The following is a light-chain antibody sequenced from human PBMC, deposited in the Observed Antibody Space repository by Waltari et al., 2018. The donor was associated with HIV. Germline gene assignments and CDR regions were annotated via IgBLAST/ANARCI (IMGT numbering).Light chain of an antibody. V-gene: IGLV1-47*01. Sequence: QSVLTQPPSASGTPGQRVTMSCSGSSSNIGSNYVYWYRQLPGTAPKLLIYRNNQRPSGVPDRFFGSKSGTSASLAISGLRSEDEADYYCTAWDASLSVWVFGGGTKLTVL. CDR2: RNN. J-gene: IGLJ3*02. CDR1: SSNIGSNY. CDR3: TAWDASLSVWV.